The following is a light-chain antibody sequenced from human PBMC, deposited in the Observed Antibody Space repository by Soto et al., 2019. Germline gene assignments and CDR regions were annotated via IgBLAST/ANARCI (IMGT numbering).Light chain of an antibody. CDR1: SSNIGSNY. J-gene: IGLJ3*02. V-gene: IGLV1-47*02. Sequence: QAVVTQPPSASGTPGQRVTISCSGSSSNIGSNYVYWYQQLPGTAPKLLIYSNNQRPSGVPDRFSGSKSGTSASLAISGLRSEDEADYYCAAWDDSLAKVFGGGTKLTVL. CDR3: AAWDDSLAKV. CDR2: SNN.